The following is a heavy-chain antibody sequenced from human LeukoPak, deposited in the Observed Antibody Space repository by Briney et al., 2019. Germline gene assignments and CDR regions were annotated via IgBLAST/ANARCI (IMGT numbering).Heavy chain of an antibody. CDR2: ISGSGGTT. J-gene: IGHJ4*02. D-gene: IGHD3-10*01. V-gene: IGHV3-23*01. Sequence: GGSLRLSCAASGFTFSSYATSWVRQAPGKGLEWVSTISGSGGTTYYADSVKGRFTISRDNSKNTLFLQMNSLRAEDTAVYYATMEYYFDYWGQGTLVTVSS. CDR1: GFTFSSYA. CDR3: TMEYYFDY.